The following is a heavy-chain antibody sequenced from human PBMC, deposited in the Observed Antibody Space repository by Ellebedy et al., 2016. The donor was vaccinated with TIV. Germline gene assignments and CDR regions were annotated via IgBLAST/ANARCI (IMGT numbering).Heavy chain of an antibody. CDR1: GGSFSGYF. CDR3: ARGAVATIVRQNWFDP. V-gene: IGHV4-34*01. Sequence: SETLSLXXAVYGGSFSGYFWTWIRQPPGKGLEWIGEINHSGSTNYNPSLKSRVTISVDTSKNQFSLKLSSVTAADTAVYYCARGAVATIVRQNWFDPWGQGTLVTVSS. D-gene: IGHD5-24*01. J-gene: IGHJ5*02. CDR2: INHSGST.